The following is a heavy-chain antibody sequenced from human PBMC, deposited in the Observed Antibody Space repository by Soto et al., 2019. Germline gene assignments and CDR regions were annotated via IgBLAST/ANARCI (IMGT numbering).Heavy chain of an antibody. CDR3: ARKYYYYGMDV. Sequence: LRLSCAASGFTFSSYEMNWVRQAPGKGLEWVSYISSSGSTIYYADSVKGRFTISRDNAKNSLYLQMNSLRAEDTAVYYCARKYYYYGMDVWGQGTTVTVSS. J-gene: IGHJ6*02. CDR2: ISSSGSTI. V-gene: IGHV3-48*03. CDR1: GFTFSSYE.